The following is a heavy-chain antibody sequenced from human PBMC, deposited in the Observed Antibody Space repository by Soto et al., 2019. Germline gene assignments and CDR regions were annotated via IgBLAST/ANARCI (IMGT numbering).Heavy chain of an antibody. V-gene: IGHV1-2*04. CDR2: INPNSGGT. CDR3: ARDISGGRIGFDP. D-gene: IGHD2-15*01. J-gene: IGHJ5*02. CDR1: GYTFTGYY. Sequence: ASVKVSCKASGYTFTGYYMHWVRQAPGQGLEWMGWINPNSGGTNYAQKFQGWVTMTRDTSISTAYMELSRLRSDDTAVYYCARDISGGRIGFDPWGQGTLVTVSS.